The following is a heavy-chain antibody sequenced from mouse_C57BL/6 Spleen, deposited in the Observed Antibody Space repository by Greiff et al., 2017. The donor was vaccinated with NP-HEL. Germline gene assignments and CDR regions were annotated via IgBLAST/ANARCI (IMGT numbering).Heavy chain of an antibody. CDR1: GFTIKDYY. V-gene: IGHV14-2*01. CDR2: IDPEDGDT. D-gene: IGHD1-1*01. J-gene: IGHJ3*01. CDR3: ARGLLRGWFAY. Sequence: VQLKQSGADLVKPGASVKFSCTASGFTIKDYYMHWVQQRPEQGLEWIARIDPEDGDTKYAPKFQGQVTISADTSSNTAYLQLSSLTSEETAVYYCARGLLRGWFAYWGQGTLVTVSA.